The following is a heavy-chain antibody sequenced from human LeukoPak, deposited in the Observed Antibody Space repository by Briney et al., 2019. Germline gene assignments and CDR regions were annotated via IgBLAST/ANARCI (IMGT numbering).Heavy chain of an antibody. V-gene: IGHV3-7*01. CDR1: GFTFRTFW. CDR3: ARDPGRGYDI. CDR2: IKQDGSEK. J-gene: IGHJ3*02. Sequence: GGSLRLSCTASGFTFRTFWMAWVRQAPGKGLEWVAIIKQDGSEKKSVDSVEGRFTISRDNAKNSLYLQMNSLRAEDTAVYYCARDPGRGYDIWGQGTMVTVSS. D-gene: IGHD3-22*01.